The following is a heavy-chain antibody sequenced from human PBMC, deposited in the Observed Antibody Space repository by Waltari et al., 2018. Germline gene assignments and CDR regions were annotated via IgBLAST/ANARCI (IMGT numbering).Heavy chain of an antibody. D-gene: IGHD2-15*01. J-gene: IGHJ4*02. Sequence: QVQLQESGPGLVKPSETLSLTCAVSGYSISSGYYWGWIRQPPGKGLEWIGSIYHSGSTYYNPSLKSRVTISVETSKNQFSLKLSSVTAADTAVYYCARHKTVVTGFDYWGQGTLVTVSS. CDR2: IYHSGST. V-gene: IGHV4-38-2*01. CDR1: GYSISSGYY. CDR3: ARHKTVVTGFDY.